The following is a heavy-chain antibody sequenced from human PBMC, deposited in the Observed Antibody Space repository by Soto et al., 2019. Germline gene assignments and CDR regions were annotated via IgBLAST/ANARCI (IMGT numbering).Heavy chain of an antibody. CDR1: GFTFTSSA. Sequence: SVKVSCKASGFTFTSSAVQWVRQARGQRLEWIGWIVVGSGNTNYAQKFQERVTITRDMSTSTAYMELSSLRSEDTAVYYCAAVKGYCSGGSCQNFDYWGQGTLVTVSS. D-gene: IGHD2-15*01. V-gene: IGHV1-58*01. J-gene: IGHJ4*02. CDR3: AAVKGYCSGGSCQNFDY. CDR2: IVVGSGNT.